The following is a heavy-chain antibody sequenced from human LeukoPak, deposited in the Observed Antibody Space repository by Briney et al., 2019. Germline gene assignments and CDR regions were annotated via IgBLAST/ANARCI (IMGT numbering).Heavy chain of an antibody. D-gene: IGHD3-10*01. CDR2: INSDGSST. CDR3: ARETNYFGSGNYYSYFDY. J-gene: IGHJ4*02. Sequence: GGSLRLSCAVSGLPFSHYDMNWVRQAPGKGLVWVSRINSDGSSTTYADSVKGRFTISRDNAKNTLYLQMNSLRAEDTAVYYCARETNYFGSGNYYSYFDYWGQGTLVTVSS. CDR1: GLPFSHYD. V-gene: IGHV3-74*01.